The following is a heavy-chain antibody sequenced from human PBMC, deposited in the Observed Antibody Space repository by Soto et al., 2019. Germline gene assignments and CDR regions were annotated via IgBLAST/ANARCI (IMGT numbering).Heavy chain of an antibody. J-gene: IGHJ1*01. Sequence: SETLSLTCAVSGGSICSSNWWSWVRQPPGKGLEWIGEIYHSGSTNYNPSLKSRVTISVDKSKNQFSLKLSSVTAADTAVYYCARGGSSSWLRIFHHWGQGTLVTSPQ. CDR2: IYHSGST. CDR3: ARGGSSSWLRIFHH. V-gene: IGHV4-4*02. D-gene: IGHD6-13*01. CDR1: GGSICSSNW.